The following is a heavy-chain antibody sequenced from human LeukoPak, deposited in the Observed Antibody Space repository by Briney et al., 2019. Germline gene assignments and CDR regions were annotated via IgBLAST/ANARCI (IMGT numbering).Heavy chain of an antibody. Sequence: ASVKDSCKASGYTFTRYDINWVRQATGQGLEWMGWMKPNSGNTGYAQKFQGRVTMTRNTSISTAYMELSSLRSEDTAVYYCARGPGRKWELLNYFDYWGQGTLVTVSS. CDR2: MKPNSGNT. CDR1: GYTFTRYD. J-gene: IGHJ4*02. CDR3: ARGPGRKWELLNYFDY. V-gene: IGHV1-8*01. D-gene: IGHD1-26*01.